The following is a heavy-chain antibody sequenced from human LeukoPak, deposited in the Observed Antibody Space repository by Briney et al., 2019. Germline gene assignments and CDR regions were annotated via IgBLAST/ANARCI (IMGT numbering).Heavy chain of an antibody. CDR2: INHSGST. D-gene: IGHD3-10*01. Sequence: SETLSLTCAVYGGSFSGYYWSWIRQPPGKGLEWIGEINHSGSTNYNPSLKSRVTTSVDTSKNQFSLKLSSVTAADTAVYYCARGKRRAMVRGVITNWFDPWGQGTLVTVSS. CDR1: GGSFSGYY. CDR3: ARGKRRAMVRGVITNWFDP. V-gene: IGHV4-34*01. J-gene: IGHJ5*02.